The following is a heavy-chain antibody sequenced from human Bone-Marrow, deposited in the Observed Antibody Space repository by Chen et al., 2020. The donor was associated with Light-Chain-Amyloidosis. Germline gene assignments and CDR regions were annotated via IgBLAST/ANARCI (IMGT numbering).Heavy chain of an antibody. CDR3: AKEGLYGRYFDF. D-gene: IGHD3-10*01. CDR2: ISTSGSAI. CDR1: GFTFSRSE. Sequence: EVRLVESGGGLVQPGGSLRLSCAASGFTFSRSEMNWVRQAPGKGLEWISYISTSGSAIFYADSVKGRFTISRDNAGNSVFLQMNSLRVDDTAIYYCAKEGLYGRYFDFWGQGTLVTVSS. V-gene: IGHV3-48*03. J-gene: IGHJ4*02.